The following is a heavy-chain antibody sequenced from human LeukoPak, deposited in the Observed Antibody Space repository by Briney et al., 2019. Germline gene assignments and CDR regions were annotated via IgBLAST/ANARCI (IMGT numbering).Heavy chain of an antibody. CDR1: GGSISSSSYY. J-gene: IGHJ4*02. D-gene: IGHD3-10*01. CDR2: IYYSGST. CDR3: ARTPTRLLWFGEPDIY. V-gene: IGHV4-39*01. Sequence: PSETLPLTCTVSGGSISSSSYYWGWIRQPPGKGLEWIGSIYYSGSTYYNPSLKSRVTISVDTSKNQFSLKLSSVTAADTAVCYCARTPTRLLWFGEPDIYWGQGTLVTVSS.